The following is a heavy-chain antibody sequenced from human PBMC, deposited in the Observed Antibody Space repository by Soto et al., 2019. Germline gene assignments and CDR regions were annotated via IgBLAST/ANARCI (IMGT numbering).Heavy chain of an antibody. CDR3: ARGAPDCSSTSCYAGYDFWSGYYYYYYYMDV. V-gene: IGHV4-34*01. CDR1: GGSFSGYY. Sequence: PSETLSLTCAVYGGSFSGYYWSWIGQPPGKRLEWIGEINHSGSTNYNPSLKSRVTISVDTSKNQFSLKLSSVTAADTAVYYCARGAPDCSSTSCYAGYDFWSGYYYYYYYMDVWGKGTTVTVSS. CDR2: INHSGST. J-gene: IGHJ6*03. D-gene: IGHD2-2*01.